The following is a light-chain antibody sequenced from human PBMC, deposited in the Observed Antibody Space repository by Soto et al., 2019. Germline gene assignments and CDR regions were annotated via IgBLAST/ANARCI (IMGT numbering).Light chain of an antibody. CDR3: QQGDSFPLT. CDR1: QDVGSW. V-gene: IGKV1-12*01. CDR2: AAS. J-gene: IGKJ4*01. Sequence: DLQMTQSPSSVSASVGDRVTITCRASQDVGSWLAWFQQKPGEAPSLLIYAASSLHTGVPSRFSGSGSGTDFTLTITSLQPEDFATYYCQQGDSFPLTFGGGTKVEIK.